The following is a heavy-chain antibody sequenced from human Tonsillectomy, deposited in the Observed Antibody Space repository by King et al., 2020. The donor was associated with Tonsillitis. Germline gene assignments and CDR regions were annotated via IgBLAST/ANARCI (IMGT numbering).Heavy chain of an antibody. CDR1: GFTFTNYW. D-gene: IGHD5-24*01. Sequence: VQLVESGGGLVQPGGSLRLSCAASGFTFTNYWMSWVRQAPGRGLEWVASIKQDGSEKDYVDSVKGRFTISRDNAKNSLYLQMNSLRADDTAVYYCARDGEIEMATIYYFDYWGQGTLVTVSS. V-gene: IGHV3-7*03. J-gene: IGHJ4*02. CDR3: ARDGEIEMATIYYFDY. CDR2: IKQDGSEK.